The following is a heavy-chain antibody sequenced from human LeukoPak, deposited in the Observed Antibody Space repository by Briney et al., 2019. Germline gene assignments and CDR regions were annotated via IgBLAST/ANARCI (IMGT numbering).Heavy chain of an antibody. CDR1: GFTVCSNY. V-gene: IGHV3-66*04. D-gene: IGHD3-10*01. CDR2: IYSGGST. CDR3: ARPGSGGDYFDY. J-gene: IGHJ4*02. Sequence: PGGSLSLSCAASGFTVCSNYMRWLRQAPGKGLVGVSVIYSGGSTYYADSVKGRFTISQKNSKNTLYLQMNSLRAEDRAVYYCARPGSGGDYFDYSGQGTLVTVSS.